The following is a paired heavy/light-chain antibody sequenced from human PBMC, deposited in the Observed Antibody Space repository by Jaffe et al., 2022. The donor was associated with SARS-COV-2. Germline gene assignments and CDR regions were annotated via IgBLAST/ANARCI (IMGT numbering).Heavy chain of an antibody. D-gene: IGHD3-9*01. CDR3: VKDLFSSEPTRRSPLDY. Sequence: EVQLLESGGGLVQPGGSLRLSCAASGFTFSDYAMNWVRQAPGKGLEWVSRISGSGDSTYYADSVKGRFTVSRDNSKNTLYLQMNSLRAEDTAVYYCVKDLFSSEPTRRSPLDYWGQGTLVTVSS. CDR2: ISGSGDST. J-gene: IGHJ4*02. V-gene: IGHV3-23*01. CDR1: GFTFSDYA.
Light chain of an antibody. CDR2: WAS. J-gene: IGKJ3*01. V-gene: IGKV4-1*01. CDR1: QSVLYSSNNKNY. Sequence: DIVMSQSPDSLAVSLGERATINCKSSQSVLYSSNNKNYLAWYQQKPGQPPRMLIYWASTRESGVPDRFSGSGSGTDFTLTISSLQAEDVAVYYCQQYYSTPFTFGPGTKVDIK. CDR3: QQYYSTPFT.